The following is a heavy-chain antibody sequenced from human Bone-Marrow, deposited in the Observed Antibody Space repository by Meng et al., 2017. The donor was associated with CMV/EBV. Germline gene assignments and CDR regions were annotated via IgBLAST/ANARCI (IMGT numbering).Heavy chain of an antibody. Sequence: AASGFPFSNSAMHWVRQAPGKGLQWVALIWYDGSNEYYADSVQGRFSISRDNSKNTLYLQMNSLRAEDTAVYYCAKGPTDFWSRYYIVSWGQGTLVTVAS. D-gene: IGHD3-3*01. V-gene: IGHV3-33*06. CDR2: IWYDGSNE. J-gene: IGHJ5*02. CDR3: AKGPTDFWSRYYIVS. CDR1: GFPFSNSA.